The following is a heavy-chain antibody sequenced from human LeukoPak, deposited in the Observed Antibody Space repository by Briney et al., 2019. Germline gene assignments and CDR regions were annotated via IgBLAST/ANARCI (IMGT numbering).Heavy chain of an antibody. Sequence: SETLSLTCTVSGGSISSSSYYWGWIRQPPGKGLEWIGSIYYSGSTYYNPSLKSRVTISVDTYKNQFSLKLSSVTAADTAVYYCARRYRGYYERSMVYFDYWGQGTLVTVSS. V-gene: IGHV4-39*01. D-gene: IGHD5-12*01. J-gene: IGHJ4*02. CDR1: GGSISSSSYY. CDR2: IYYSGST. CDR3: ARRYRGYYERSMVYFDY.